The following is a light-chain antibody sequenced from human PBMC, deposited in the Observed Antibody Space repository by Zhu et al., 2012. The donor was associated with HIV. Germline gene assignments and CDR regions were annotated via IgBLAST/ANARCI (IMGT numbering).Light chain of an antibody. CDR1: RSVSSF. V-gene: IGKV3-11*01. J-gene: IGKJ4*01. CDR3: QQRVNWPLT. Sequence: IVLTQSPATLSLSPGERATVSCRASRSVSSFLAWYQQKPGQAPRLLIYDASKRAAGIPPRFSGSGSGTDFTLTISSLEPVDFAVYYCQQRVNWPLTFGGGTKVEIK. CDR2: DAS.